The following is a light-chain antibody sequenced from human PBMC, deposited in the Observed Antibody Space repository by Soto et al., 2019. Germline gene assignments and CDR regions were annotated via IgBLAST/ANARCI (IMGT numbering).Light chain of an antibody. J-gene: IGKJ4*01. CDR1: QSININ. Sequence: EVLMTQSPATLSVSPGERVTLSCRASQSININLAWYQQKPGQAPRVLIYGASSRASGIPDRFSGSGSGTDFTLTISRLEHDDFAFYDCQQYHSWPPLTFGGGTRVEIK. CDR3: QQYHSWPPLT. CDR2: GAS. V-gene: IGKV3D-15*01.